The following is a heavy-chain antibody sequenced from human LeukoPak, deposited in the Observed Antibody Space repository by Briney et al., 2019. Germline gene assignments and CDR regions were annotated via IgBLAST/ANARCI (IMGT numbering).Heavy chain of an antibody. Sequence: GVSLRLSCAASGFTFSSYSMNWVRQAPGKGLEWVSSISSSSGYIYYADSVKGRFTISRDNAKNSLYLQMNSLRAEDTAVYYCARIDLLAGTDYWGQGTLVTVSS. J-gene: IGHJ4*02. CDR2: ISSSSGYI. CDR3: ARIDLLAGTDY. D-gene: IGHD6-19*01. CDR1: GFTFSSYS. V-gene: IGHV3-21*01.